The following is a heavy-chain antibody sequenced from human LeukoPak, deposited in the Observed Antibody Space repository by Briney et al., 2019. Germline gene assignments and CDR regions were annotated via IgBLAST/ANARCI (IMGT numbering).Heavy chain of an antibody. V-gene: IGHV4-4*02. D-gene: IGHD2-15*01. CDR1: GGSISSSNW. J-gene: IGHJ4*02. Sequence: SGTLSLTCAVSGGSISSSNWWSWVRQPPGKGLEWIGEIYHSGSTNYNPSLKSRVTISVDKSKNQFSLKLSSVTAADTAVYYCASISGGSCYSMVFDYWGQGTLVTVSS. CDR2: IYHSGST. CDR3: ASISGGSCYSMVFDY.